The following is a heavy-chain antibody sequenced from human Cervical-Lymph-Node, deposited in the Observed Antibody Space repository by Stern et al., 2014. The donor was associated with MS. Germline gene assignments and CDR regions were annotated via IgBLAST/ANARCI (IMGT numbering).Heavy chain of an antibody. CDR3: SRRGGVGATGAAFDI. Sequence: VQLVQSGAEVKKPGESLKISCKGSGYSFTNYWIGWGRQMPGKGLEWMGIIYPGDSDTRYSPSFQGQVTISADKSISTAYLQWSSLKASDTALYYCSRRGGVGATGAAFDIWGQGTMVTVSS. CDR1: GYSFTNYW. D-gene: IGHD1-26*01. J-gene: IGHJ3*02. V-gene: IGHV5-51*01. CDR2: IYPGDSDT.